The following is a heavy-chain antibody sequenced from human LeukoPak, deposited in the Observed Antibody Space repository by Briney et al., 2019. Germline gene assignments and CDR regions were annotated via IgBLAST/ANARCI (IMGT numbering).Heavy chain of an antibody. J-gene: IGHJ4*02. CDR1: GFTFSNYA. Sequence: GGSLRLSCAASGFTFSNYAMTWVRQARGKGLDGVSTISHSAGTTYSADSVKGRFTISRDNSKNTLYLQVNSLRAEDTAVYYCAKGGKWDVTPFDYWGQGTLVTVSS. CDR2: ISHSAGTT. D-gene: IGHD1-26*01. CDR3: AKGGKWDVTPFDY. V-gene: IGHV3-23*01.